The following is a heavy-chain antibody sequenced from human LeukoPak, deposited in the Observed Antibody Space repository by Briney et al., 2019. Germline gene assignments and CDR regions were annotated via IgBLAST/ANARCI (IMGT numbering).Heavy chain of an antibody. J-gene: IGHJ4*02. CDR3: ARVGVWVVPAAALDY. CDR2: ISSGSSTI. Sequence: PGGSLRLSCAASGFTFSSYEMSWVRQAPGKGLEWVSYISSGSSTIYYADSVKGRFTISRDNAKNSLYLQMNSLRAEDTAVYYCARVGVWVVPAAALDYWGQGTLVTVSS. V-gene: IGHV3-48*03. CDR1: GFTFSSYE. D-gene: IGHD2-2*01.